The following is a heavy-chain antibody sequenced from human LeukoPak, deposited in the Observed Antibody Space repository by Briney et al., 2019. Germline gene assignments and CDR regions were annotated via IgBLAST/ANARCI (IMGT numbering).Heavy chain of an antibody. CDR3: ARGAFDWLPDAFDI. D-gene: IGHD3-9*01. J-gene: IGHJ3*02. V-gene: IGHV3-9*01. Sequence: GRSLRLSCAASGFTFDDYAMHWVRQAPGKGLEWVSGISWNSGSIGYADSVKGRFTISRDNAKNSLYLQMNSLRAEDTAVYYCARGAFDWLPDAFDIWGQGTMVTVSS. CDR1: GFTFDDYA. CDR2: ISWNSGSI.